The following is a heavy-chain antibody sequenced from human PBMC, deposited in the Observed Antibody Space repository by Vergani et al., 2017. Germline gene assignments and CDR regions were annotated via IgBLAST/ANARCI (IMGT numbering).Heavy chain of an antibody. CDR3: AWTRTRGGAFDI. J-gene: IGHJ3*02. CDR2: IYYSGST. CDR1: GGSISSYY. Sequence: QVQLQESGPGLVKPSETLSLTCTVSGGSISSYYWSWIRQPPGKGLEWIGYIYYSGSTNYNPSLKSRVTISVDTSKNQFSLKLSSVTAADTAVYYCAWTRTRGGAFDIWGQGTMVTVSS. V-gene: IGHV4-59*01. D-gene: IGHD1-14*01.